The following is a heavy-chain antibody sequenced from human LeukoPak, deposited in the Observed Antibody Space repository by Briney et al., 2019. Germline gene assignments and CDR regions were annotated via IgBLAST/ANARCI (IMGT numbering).Heavy chain of an antibody. CDR1: GGSISSSNW. CDR2: IYHSGST. CDR3: ARGCYTAVNPLLYYDSSGYYGSDAFDI. D-gene: IGHD3-22*01. V-gene: IGHV4-4*02. Sequence: SGTLSLTCAVSGGSISSSNWWSWVRQPPGKGLEWIGEIYHSGSTNYNPSLKSRVTISVDKSKNQFSLKLSSVTAADTAVYYCARGCYTAVNPLLYYDSSGYYGSDAFDIWGQGTMVTVSS. J-gene: IGHJ3*02.